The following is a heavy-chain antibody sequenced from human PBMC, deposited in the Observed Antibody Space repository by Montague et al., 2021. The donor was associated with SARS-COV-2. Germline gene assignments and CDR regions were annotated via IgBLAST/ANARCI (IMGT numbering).Heavy chain of an antibody. Sequence: SLSLSWSASGFSVSSYEMNWARQAPGKGLEWISYISSGSGSSIHYADSVRGRFTISRANAKNSLYLQMNGLRAEDTAIYYCARDVDPNSWDGMDVWGQGTTVTVSS. CDR2: ISSGSGSSI. CDR1: GFSVSSYE. V-gene: IGHV3-48*03. J-gene: IGHJ6*02. CDR3: ARDVDPNSWDGMDV. D-gene: IGHD2-15*01.